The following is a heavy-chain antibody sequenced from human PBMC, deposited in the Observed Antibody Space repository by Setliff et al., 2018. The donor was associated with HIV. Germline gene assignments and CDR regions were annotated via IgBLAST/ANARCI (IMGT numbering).Heavy chain of an antibody. CDR2: VYLSGSI. CDR1: GASISSYY. D-gene: IGHD4-17*01. V-gene: IGHV4-59*01. CDR3: ARDRDYGGNRDAFDI. J-gene: IGHJ3*02. Sequence: KPSETLSLTCTVSGASISSYYWSWIRQPPGKGLEWIGFVYLSGSITYNPSLKSRVTISIDRSKNEFSLKLSSVTAADTALYYCARDRDYGGNRDAFDIWGQGIMVTVSS.